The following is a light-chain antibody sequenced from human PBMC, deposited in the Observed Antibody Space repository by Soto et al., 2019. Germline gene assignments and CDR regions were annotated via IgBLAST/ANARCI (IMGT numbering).Light chain of an antibody. Sequence: QSALTQPASVSGSPGQSITISCTGTSSDVGGYNYVSWYQQHPGKAPKLMIYDVSNRPSGVSNRFSGSKYGNKASLTISGRQAEEEADDYCSSYKSSSTYVVFGGGTKLTVL. J-gene: IGLJ2*01. CDR1: SSDVGGYNY. V-gene: IGLV2-14*01. CDR3: SSYKSSSTYVV. CDR2: DVS.